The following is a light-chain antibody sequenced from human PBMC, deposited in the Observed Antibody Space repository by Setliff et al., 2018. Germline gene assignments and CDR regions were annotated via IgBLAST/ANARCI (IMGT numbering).Light chain of an antibody. CDR3: SAYTSSSTYV. V-gene: IGLV2-14*03. CDR1: SSDVGAYDL. J-gene: IGLJ1*01. Sequence: QSVLTQPASVSGSPGQSNTIPCSGTSSDVGAYDLVSWYKQHPGKAPKLIISDVSNRPSGVSNRFSGSKSGNTASLTISGLQAEDEADYYCSAYTSSSTYVFGSGTKATVL. CDR2: DVS.